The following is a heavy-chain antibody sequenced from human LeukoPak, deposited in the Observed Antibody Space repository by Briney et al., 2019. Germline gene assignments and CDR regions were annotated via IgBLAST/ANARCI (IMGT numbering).Heavy chain of an antibody. Sequence: GGSLRLSCAASGFTFSSYAMSWVRQALGKGLEWVSSISSSSSYIYYADSVKGRFTISRDNAKNSLYLQMNSLRAEDTAVYYCARDRDAVLRYFDWLRHRYGMDVWGQGTTVTVSS. V-gene: IGHV3-21*01. CDR2: ISSSSSYI. D-gene: IGHD3-9*01. CDR3: ARDRDAVLRYFDWLRHRYGMDV. J-gene: IGHJ6*02. CDR1: GFTFSSYA.